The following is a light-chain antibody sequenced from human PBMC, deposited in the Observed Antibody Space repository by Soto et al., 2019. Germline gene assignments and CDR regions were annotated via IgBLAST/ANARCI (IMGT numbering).Light chain of an antibody. CDR2: DAS. CDR1: ESIRTW. Sequence: DIQMTQSPSTLSASIGDRVTITCRASESIRTWLAWYQHKPGKAPKFLIYDASSLESGVPSRFSGSGSGTEFTLTISNLQPDDFATYYCQQYNSYWTFGQGTKVDI. V-gene: IGKV1-5*01. CDR3: QQYNSYWT. J-gene: IGKJ1*01.